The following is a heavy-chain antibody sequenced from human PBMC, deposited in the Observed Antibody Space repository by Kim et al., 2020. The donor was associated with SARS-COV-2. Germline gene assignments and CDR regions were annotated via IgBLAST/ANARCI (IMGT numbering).Heavy chain of an antibody. D-gene: IGHD3-9*01. V-gene: IGHV3-30*18. CDR1: GFTFSSYG. J-gene: IGHJ6*02. Sequence: GGSLRLSCAASGFTFSSYGMHWVRQAPGKGLEWVAVISYDGSNKYYADSVKGRITISRDNSKNTLYLQMNSLRAEDTAVYYCAKDGRYYDILTGYYPSTYYYYGMDVWGQGTTVTVSS. CDR2: ISYDGSNK. CDR3: AKDGRYYDILTGYYPSTYYYYGMDV.